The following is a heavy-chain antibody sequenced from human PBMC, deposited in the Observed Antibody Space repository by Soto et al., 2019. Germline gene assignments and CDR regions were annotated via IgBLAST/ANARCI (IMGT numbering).Heavy chain of an antibody. CDR1: GYTFTSYY. CDR3: ARDKGGQGWFDP. J-gene: IGHJ5*02. Sequence: QVQLVQSGAEVKKPGASVKVSCKASGYTFTSYYMHWVRQAPGQGLEWMGIINPSGGSTSYAQKFQGRVNMIRDTSTSTVYMELSSLRFEDTAVYYCARDKGGQGWFDPWGQGTLVTVSS. CDR2: INPSGGST. V-gene: IGHV1-46*01.